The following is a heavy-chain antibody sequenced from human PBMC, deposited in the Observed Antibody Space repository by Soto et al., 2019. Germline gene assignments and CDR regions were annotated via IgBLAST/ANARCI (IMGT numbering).Heavy chain of an antibody. D-gene: IGHD3-22*01. CDR2: ISAYNGNT. Sequence: ASVKVSFKASGYTFTSYGISWVRQAPGQGLEWMGWISAYNGNTNYAQKLQCRVTMTTDTSTSTAYMELRSLRSDDTAVYYCARAPPFTTEPNFDYWGQGTLVTVSS. V-gene: IGHV1-18*01. J-gene: IGHJ4*02. CDR1: GYTFTSYG. CDR3: ARAPPFTTEPNFDY.